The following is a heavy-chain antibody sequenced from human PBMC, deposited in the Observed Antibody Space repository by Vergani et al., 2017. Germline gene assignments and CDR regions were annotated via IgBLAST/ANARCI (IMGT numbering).Heavy chain of an antibody. CDR2: IIPIFGTA. CDR1: GGTFSSYA. V-gene: IGHV1-69*12. Sequence: QVQLVQSGAEVKKPGSSVKVSCKASGGTFSSYAISWVRQAPGQGLEWMGGIIPIFGTANYAQKFQGRVTITADESTSTAYMELSSLRSEDTAVYYCARAGYCSSTSCYTDYYYGMDVWGQGTTVTVS. D-gene: IGHD2-2*02. J-gene: IGHJ6*02. CDR3: ARAGYCSSTSCYTDYYYGMDV.